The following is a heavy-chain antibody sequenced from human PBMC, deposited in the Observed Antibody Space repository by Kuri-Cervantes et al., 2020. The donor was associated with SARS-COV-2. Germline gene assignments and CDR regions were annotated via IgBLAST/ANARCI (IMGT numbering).Heavy chain of an antibody. Sequence: SETLSLTCTVSGGSISSHYWSWIRQPPGKGLEWIGYIYYGGSTNYNPSLKSRVTISVDTSKNQFSLTLSSVTAADTAVYYCARGGDYSNWFDPWGQGTLVTVSS. CDR3: ARGGDYSNWFDP. CDR1: GGSISSHY. J-gene: IGHJ5*02. D-gene: IGHD4-11*01. V-gene: IGHV4-59*11. CDR2: IYYGGST.